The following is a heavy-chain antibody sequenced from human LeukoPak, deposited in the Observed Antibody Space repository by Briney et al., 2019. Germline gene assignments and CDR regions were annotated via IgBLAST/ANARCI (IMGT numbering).Heavy chain of an antibody. CDR1: GFTFSSYS. V-gene: IGHV3-21*01. CDR3: AREPNFDY. Sequence: PGGSLRLSCAASGFTFSSYSMNWVRQAPGKGLEWVSSISSSSTYIYYADSVKGRFTISRDNAKNSLYPQMNSLRAEGTAVYYCAREPNFDYWGQGTRVTVSS. CDR2: ISSSSTYI. J-gene: IGHJ4*02.